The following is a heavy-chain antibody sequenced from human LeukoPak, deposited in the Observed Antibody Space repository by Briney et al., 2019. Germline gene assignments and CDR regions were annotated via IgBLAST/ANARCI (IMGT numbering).Heavy chain of an antibody. J-gene: IGHJ6*02. D-gene: IGHD2-15*01. Sequence: SETLSLTCTISGGSISSYYWSWIRQPPGKGLEWIGYVDYRGNTNYNPSLKSRVTISIDTSKNLFSLKLNSVTAADTAVYCCARVEVGAANRQWYGMDVWGQGTTVTVS. CDR2: VDYRGNT. CDR3: ARVEVGAANRQWYGMDV. V-gene: IGHV4-59*01. CDR1: GGSISSYY.